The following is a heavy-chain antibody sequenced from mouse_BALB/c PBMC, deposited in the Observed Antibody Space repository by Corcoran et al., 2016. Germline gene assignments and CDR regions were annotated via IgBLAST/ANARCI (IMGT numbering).Heavy chain of an antibody. CDR3: ARGDGSSYGYIDV. CDR1: GYSFTGYT. J-gene: IGHJ1*01. V-gene: IGHV1-18*01. D-gene: IGHD1-1*01. Sequence: EVQLQQSGPELVKPGASMKISCKASGYSFTGYTMNWVQQSHGKNLEWIGLINPYNGGTSYNQKFKGKATLTVDKSSSTAYMELISLTSEDSAVDYWARGDGSSYGYIDVWGAGTTVTVSS. CDR2: INPYNGGT.